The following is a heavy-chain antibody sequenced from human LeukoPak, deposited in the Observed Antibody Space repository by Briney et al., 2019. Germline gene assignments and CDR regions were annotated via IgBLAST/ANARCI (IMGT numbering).Heavy chain of an antibody. D-gene: IGHD2-21*02. V-gene: IGHV3-30*02. CDR2: IRYDGSNK. Sequence: GGSLRLSCAASGFTFSSYAMSWVRQAPGEGLEWVAFIRYDGSNKYYADSVKGRFTISRDNSRNTLFLQMNSLRAEDTAVYYCAKGGSVVVTGPSDYWGQGTLVTVSS. CDR1: GFTFSSYA. J-gene: IGHJ4*02. CDR3: AKGGSVVVTGPSDY.